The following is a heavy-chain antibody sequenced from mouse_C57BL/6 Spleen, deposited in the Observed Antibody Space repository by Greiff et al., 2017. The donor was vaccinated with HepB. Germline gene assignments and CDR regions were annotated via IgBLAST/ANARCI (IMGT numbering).Heavy chain of an antibody. CDR3: ARLYYGSSYEAWFAY. V-gene: IGHV1-64*01. D-gene: IGHD1-1*01. CDR2: IHPNSGST. CDR1: GYTFTSYW. J-gene: IGHJ3*01. Sequence: QVQLQQSGAELVKPGASVKLSCKASGYTFTSYWMHWVKQRPGQGLEWIGMIHPNSGSTNYNEKFKSKATLTVDKSSSTAYMQLSSLTSEDSAVYYCARLYYGSSYEAWFAYWGQGTLVTVSA.